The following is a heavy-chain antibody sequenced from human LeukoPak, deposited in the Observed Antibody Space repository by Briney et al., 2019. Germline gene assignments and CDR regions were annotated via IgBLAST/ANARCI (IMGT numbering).Heavy chain of an antibody. V-gene: IGHV3-7*04. CDR1: GFTFSSYW. CDR2: IKQDGSEH. J-gene: IGHJ4*02. D-gene: IGHD1-14*01. CDR3: ARDAYTDTRRYDH. Sequence: GGSLRLSCAASGFTFSSYWMSWVRQAPGKGLEWVANIKQDGSEHYYVDSVKGRFTISRDNAKNSLYLQMNSLRAEDTAVYYCARDAYTDTRRYDHWGQGTLVTVSS.